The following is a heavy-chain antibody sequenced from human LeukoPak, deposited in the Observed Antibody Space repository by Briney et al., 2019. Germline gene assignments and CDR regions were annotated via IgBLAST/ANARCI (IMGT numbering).Heavy chain of an antibody. CDR1: GFTFSNTW. V-gene: IGHV3-48*01. Sequence: GGSLRLSCLASGFTFSNTWMNWVRQAPGKGLEWVSYITSGSSIIYYADSVKGRFTISRDNGKNSLYLQMNSLRAEDTAVYYCARETSVHYGMDVWGQGTTVTVSS. D-gene: IGHD6-6*01. CDR3: ARETSVHYGMDV. CDR2: ITSGSSII. J-gene: IGHJ6*02.